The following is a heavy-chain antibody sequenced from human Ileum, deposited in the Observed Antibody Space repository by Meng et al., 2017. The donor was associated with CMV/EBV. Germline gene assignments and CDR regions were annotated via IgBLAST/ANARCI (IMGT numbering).Heavy chain of an antibody. J-gene: IGHJ5*02. V-gene: IGHV1-18*01. D-gene: IGHD3-3*01. CDR3: ARDRVRFRICGEVSPNWFDP. Sequence: TTYDSSGVRQAPGQGLERMGGISAYNGNTNNAQKLESRVTLTTDTCTTTANMKLRSLRYHDTAVYYCARDRVRFRICGEVSPNWFDPWGQGTLVTVSS. CDR1: TTYD. CDR2: ISAYNGNT.